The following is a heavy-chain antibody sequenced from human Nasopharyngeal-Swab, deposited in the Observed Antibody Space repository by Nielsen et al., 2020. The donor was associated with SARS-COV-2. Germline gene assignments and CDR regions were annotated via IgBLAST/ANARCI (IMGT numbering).Heavy chain of an antibody. Sequence: KVSCKVSGYSFIDYWIGWVRQMPGRGLEWMGIIYPGDSDTRYNPSFQGQVTISADNSISTAYLQWGSLKASDSAMYYCARPLAAASYYFDYWGQGTLGPSPQ. D-gene: IGHD6-25*01. J-gene: IGHJ4*02. V-gene: IGHV5-51*01. CDR1: GYSFIDYW. CDR2: IYPGDSDT. CDR3: ARPLAAASYYFDY.